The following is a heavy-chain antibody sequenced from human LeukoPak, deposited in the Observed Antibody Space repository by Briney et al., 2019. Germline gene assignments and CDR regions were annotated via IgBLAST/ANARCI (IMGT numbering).Heavy chain of an antibody. V-gene: IGHV4-59*01. CDR2: IYYSGRT. CDR1: GGSISGYY. CDR3: ARVSSAGRFDY. D-gene: IGHD3-10*01. J-gene: IGHJ4*02. Sequence: SETLSLTCTVSGGSISGYYWSWIRQPPGKGLEWIGYIYYSGRTIHNPSLKSRVSISVDTSKNQFSLKLRSVTAADTAVYFCARVSSAGRFDYWGQGTLVTVSS.